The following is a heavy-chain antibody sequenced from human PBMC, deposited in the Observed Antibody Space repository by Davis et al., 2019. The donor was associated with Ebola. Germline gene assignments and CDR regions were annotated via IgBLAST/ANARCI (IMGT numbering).Heavy chain of an antibody. CDR2: IKQDGSEK. V-gene: IGHV3-7*03. D-gene: IGHD5-12*01. J-gene: IGHJ4*02. Sequence: GESLKISCAASGFTFSSYWMSWVRQAPGKGLECVANIKQDGSEKFYVDSVKGRFTISRDNAKNSLYLQMNCLRAEDTAVYYCASSGYDLPFDYWGQGTLVTVSS. CDR3: ASSGYDLPFDY. CDR1: GFTFSSYW.